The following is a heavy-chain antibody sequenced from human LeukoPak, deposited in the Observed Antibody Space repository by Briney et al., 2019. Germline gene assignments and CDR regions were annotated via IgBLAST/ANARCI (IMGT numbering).Heavy chain of an antibody. V-gene: IGHV1-2*02. Sequence: EASVKVSCKASGYTFTDYYIHWVRQAPGQGLGWMGWINPNSGGTKYAQKFQGRVTMTTDTSISTAYMEMSRLTSDDTAVYYCARDAHNGYEFHDWFDPWGQGALVTVSS. CDR3: ARDAHNGYEFHDWFDP. J-gene: IGHJ5*02. CDR2: INPNSGGT. D-gene: IGHD5-12*01. CDR1: GYTFTDYY.